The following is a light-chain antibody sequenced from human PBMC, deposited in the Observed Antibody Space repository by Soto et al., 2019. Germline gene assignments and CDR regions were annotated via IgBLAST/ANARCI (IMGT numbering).Light chain of an antibody. CDR2: WAS. CDR3: QQYESTPPT. J-gene: IGKJ2*01. V-gene: IGKV4-1*01. Sequence: DIVMTQSPDSLAVSLGERATINCKSSQSVLYSSNNKNYLAWYQQRPGQPPKLLIYWASTRESRVPDRFSGSGSGTDFTLTITSLQAEDVAVYYCQQYESTPPTFCQGTKLEIK. CDR1: QSVLYSSNNKNY.